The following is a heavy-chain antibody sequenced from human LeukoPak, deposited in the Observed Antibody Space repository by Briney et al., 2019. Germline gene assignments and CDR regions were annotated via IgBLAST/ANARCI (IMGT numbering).Heavy chain of an antibody. D-gene: IGHD7-27*01. Sequence: PGGSLGLSCAASGFTFSSYSMNWVRQAPGKGLEWVSYISSSSSTKYYADSVKGRFTISRDNAKNSLYLQMNSLRAEDTAVYYCARGAWGSHDYWGQGTLVTVSS. CDR1: GFTFSSYS. CDR3: ARGAWGSHDY. CDR2: ISSSSSTK. V-gene: IGHV3-48*01. J-gene: IGHJ4*02.